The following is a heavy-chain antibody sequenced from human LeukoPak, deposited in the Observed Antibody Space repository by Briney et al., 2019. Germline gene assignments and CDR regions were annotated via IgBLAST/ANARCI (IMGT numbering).Heavy chain of an antibody. Sequence: GGSLRLSCAASRFIFSSYSMNWIRQAPGEGLEWVAVISSDESNKYYADSVKGRFTISRDNSKNTLYLQMNSLRPEDTAIYYCARETSFDYWGQGTLVTVSS. CDR1: RFIFSSYS. J-gene: IGHJ4*02. V-gene: IGHV3-30-3*01. CDR2: ISSDESNK. CDR3: ARETSFDY.